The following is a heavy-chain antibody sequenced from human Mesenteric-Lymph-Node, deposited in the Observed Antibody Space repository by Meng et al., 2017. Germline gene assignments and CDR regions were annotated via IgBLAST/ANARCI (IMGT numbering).Heavy chain of an antibody. J-gene: IGHJ5*02. CDR3: ARGPLSGWSRFDT. V-gene: IGHV3-48*03. D-gene: IGHD2-8*02. CDR2: INWSGGTT. Sequence: GESLKISCAASGSIFGSHEMNWVRQAPGKGLEWLSSINWSGGTTNYADSVKGRFIVSRDNAKNSLYLQLSGLRDEDTALYYCARGPLSGWSRFDTWGRGTLVTVSS. CDR1: GSIFGSHE.